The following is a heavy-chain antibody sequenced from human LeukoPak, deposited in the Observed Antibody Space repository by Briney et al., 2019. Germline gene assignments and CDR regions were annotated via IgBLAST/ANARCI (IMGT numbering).Heavy chain of an antibody. D-gene: IGHD4-23*01. CDR1: EFTFSSYS. CDR3: ARDVTYHGGDWFDP. Sequence: GGSLRLSCAASEFTFSSYSMCWVRQALGKGLEWVSYISGSGTSIYYADSVRGRFTISRDNAKNSLYLQMNSLRAEDTAVYYCARDVTYHGGDWFDPWGQGTLVTVSS. J-gene: IGHJ5*02. CDR2: ISGSGTSI. V-gene: IGHV3-48*04.